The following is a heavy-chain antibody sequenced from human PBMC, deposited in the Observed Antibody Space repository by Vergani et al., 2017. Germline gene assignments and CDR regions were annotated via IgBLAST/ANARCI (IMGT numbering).Heavy chain of an antibody. J-gene: IGHJ3*01. D-gene: IGHD2-21*01. CDR1: GFTFSNSA. V-gene: IGHV3-23*01. CDR2: ISGHGDRT. CDR3: ARDGGEYDKDAHDV. Sequence: EVHLLESGGGQVEAGGSLRLSCVASGFTFSNSAMSWVRQTSGKGLEWVSAISGHGDRTYYADSVKGRFTISRDNSKNTVYLQMNSLKAEDRATYYCARDGGEYDKDAHDVWGQGTKVTVT.